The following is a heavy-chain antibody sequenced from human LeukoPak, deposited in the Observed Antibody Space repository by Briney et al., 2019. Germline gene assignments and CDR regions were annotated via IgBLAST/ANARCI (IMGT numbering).Heavy chain of an antibody. CDR3: AKDGQSFNSMYDYFDS. V-gene: IGHV3-23*01. J-gene: IGHJ4*02. Sequence: GGSLRLSCSASGFTFRDFAISWVRQAPGKGLEWVSSIGGGDTHYADSVKGRFTISRDDSRSTVDLQMSSLRAEGTAVYYCAKDGQSFNSMYDYFDSWGQGTLVTGSS. D-gene: IGHD2-8*01. CDR1: GFTFRDFA. CDR2: IGGGDT.